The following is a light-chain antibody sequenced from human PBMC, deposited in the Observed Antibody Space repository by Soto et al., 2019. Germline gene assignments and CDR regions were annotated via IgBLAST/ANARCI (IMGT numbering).Light chain of an antibody. CDR2: ATS. CDR1: QDIANY. Sequence: HLSQSAAFLSASVGYRLTITCRASQDIANYLAWYQQKPVKAPKFLIYATSSFQSGVPSRFCGGGAGTEVSLTISSLQPEDVVTYYCQQVNSYPLTFGGGTKVDIK. V-gene: IGKV1-9*01. CDR3: QQVNSYPLT. J-gene: IGKJ4*01.